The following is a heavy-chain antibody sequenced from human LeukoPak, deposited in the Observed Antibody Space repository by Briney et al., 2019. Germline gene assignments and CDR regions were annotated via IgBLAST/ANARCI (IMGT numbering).Heavy chain of an antibody. J-gene: IGHJ6*03. D-gene: IGHD2-15*01. Sequence: SQTLSLTCTVSSGSISSGNYYWNWIRQPAGKGLEWIGRIYTTGSTTYNPSLKSRVTISVDTSKNQFSLKLSSVTAADTAVYYCARVSGYYYYYMDVWGKGTTVTVSS. CDR1: SGSISSGNYY. CDR3: ARVSGYYYYYMDV. V-gene: IGHV4-61*02. CDR2: IYTTGST.